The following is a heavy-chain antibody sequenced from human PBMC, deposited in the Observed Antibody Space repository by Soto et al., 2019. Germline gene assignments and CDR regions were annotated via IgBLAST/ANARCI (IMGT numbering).Heavy chain of an antibody. V-gene: IGHV2-5*02. Sequence: QITLKESGPTLVKPTQTLTLTCTFSGLSLSTNAVGVGWIRQPPGKALEWLALIYWDDDKLYSPSLKSRLTITKDTSKKQVVLTMTNMDPLDTATYYCAHGYSYAHYFVSWGQGTLVTVSS. J-gene: IGHJ4*02. CDR1: GLSLSTNAVG. CDR3: AHGYSYAHYFVS. CDR2: IYWDDDK. D-gene: IGHD5-18*01.